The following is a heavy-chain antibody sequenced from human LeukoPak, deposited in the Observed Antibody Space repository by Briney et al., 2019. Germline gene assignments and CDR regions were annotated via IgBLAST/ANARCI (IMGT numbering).Heavy chain of an antibody. D-gene: IGHD6-19*01. V-gene: IGHV3-48*03. CDR1: GFTFSNYE. Sequence: GGSLRLSCAASGFTFSNYEMNWVRQAPGKGLEWVSYISEGGSDMYYVDPVKGRFTISRDNAKRSLYLQMNSLRAEDTAVYYCARAIAVAGPYYFDYWGQGALVTVSS. CDR3: ARAIAVAGPYYFDY. CDR2: ISEGGSDM. J-gene: IGHJ4*02.